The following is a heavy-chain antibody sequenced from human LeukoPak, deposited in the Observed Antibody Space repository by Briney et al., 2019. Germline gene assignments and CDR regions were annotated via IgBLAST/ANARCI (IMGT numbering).Heavy chain of an antibody. V-gene: IGHV4-34*01. CDR1: GGSFSSYY. D-gene: IGHD6-19*01. CDR2: INHSGST. J-gene: IGHJ4*02. Sequence: SETLSLTCAVYGGSFSSYYWSWTRQPPGKGLEWIGEINHSGSTNYNPSLKSRVTISVDTSKNQFSLKLSSVTAADTAVYYCARGKWLPTRYFDYWGQGTLVTVSS. CDR3: ARGKWLPTRYFDY.